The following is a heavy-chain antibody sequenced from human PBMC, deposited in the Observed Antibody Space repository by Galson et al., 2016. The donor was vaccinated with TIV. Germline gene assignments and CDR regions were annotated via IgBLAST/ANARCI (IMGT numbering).Heavy chain of an antibody. CDR1: GYTFTRYY. Sequence: SVKVSCKASGYTFTRYYTHWVRQAPGQGLEWMGIINPTGGSTTYAQKFQGRLTMTRDTSTSTVYMELNSLRSEDTAVYYCAREIRSTHPRYYGMDVWGQGTTVTVSS. CDR3: AREIRSTHPRYYGMDV. V-gene: IGHV1-46*01. CDR2: INPTGGST. D-gene: IGHD2-2*01. J-gene: IGHJ6*02.